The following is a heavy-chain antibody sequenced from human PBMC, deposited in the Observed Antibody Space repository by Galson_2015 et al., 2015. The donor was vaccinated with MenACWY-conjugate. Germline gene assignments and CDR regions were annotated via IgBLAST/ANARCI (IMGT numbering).Heavy chain of an antibody. CDR1: GFTFSSYG. J-gene: IGHJ4*02. CDR3: ATGVLSGVAPPGGRY. Sequence: SLRLSCAASGFTFSSYGMHWVRQAPGKGLKWVTVIWSDGNSKYYVDSVKGRFTISRDNSKNTLYLQMNSLRAEDTAVYYCATGVLSGVAPPGGRYWGQGTLVTVSS. CDR2: IWSDGNSK. D-gene: IGHD3-16*01. V-gene: IGHV3-33*01.